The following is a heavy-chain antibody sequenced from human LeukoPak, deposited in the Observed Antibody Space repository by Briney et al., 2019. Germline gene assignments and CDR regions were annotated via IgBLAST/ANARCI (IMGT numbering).Heavy chain of an antibody. D-gene: IGHD3-10*01. CDR1: GFTFSSYE. J-gene: IGHJ4*02. CDR3: ARDYTMVRGVLDY. V-gene: IGHV3-48*03. CDR2: ISSSGSTI. Sequence: GGSLRLSCAASGFTFSSYEMNWVRQAPGKGLEWVSYISSSGSTIYYADSVKGRFTIPRDNAKNSLYLQMNSLRAEDTAVYYCARDYTMVRGVLDYWGQGTLVTVSS.